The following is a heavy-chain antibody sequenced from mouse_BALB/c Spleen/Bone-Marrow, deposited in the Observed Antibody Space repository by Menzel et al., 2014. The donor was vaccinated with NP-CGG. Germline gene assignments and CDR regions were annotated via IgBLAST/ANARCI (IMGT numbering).Heavy chain of an antibody. V-gene: IGHV1-80*01. J-gene: IGHJ4*01. Sequence: VKLQESGAELVRPGSSVKISCKASGYAFRSYWMSWVKQRPGQGLEWIGQIYPGDGDTNYNGKFKGKATLTADKSSSTAYMQLSSLTSEDSAVYFCARWLPAMDYWGQGTSVTVSS. CDR3: ARWLPAMDY. CDR2: IYPGDGDT. D-gene: IGHD2-2*01. CDR1: GYAFRSYW.